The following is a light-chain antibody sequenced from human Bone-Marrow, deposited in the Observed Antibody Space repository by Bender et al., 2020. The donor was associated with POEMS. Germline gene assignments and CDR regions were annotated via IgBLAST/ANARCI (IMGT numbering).Light chain of an antibody. Sequence: QSALPQPASVSGSPGQAITISCTGTSSDIGNYNFVSWYQQYPGKAPKLMIYEVNKWPSGVSNRFSGSKSGNTASLTVSGLQAEDEAYYYCSSYAGSKNWVFGGGTKLSVL. J-gene: IGLJ3*02. V-gene: IGLV2-14*02. CDR3: SSYAGSKNWV. CDR1: SSDIGNYNF. CDR2: EVN.